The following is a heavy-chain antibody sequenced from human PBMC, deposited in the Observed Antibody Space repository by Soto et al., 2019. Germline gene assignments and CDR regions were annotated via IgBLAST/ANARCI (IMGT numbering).Heavy chain of an antibody. CDR1: RDSLKNCG. CDR2: NMVYTGNT. V-gene: IGHV1-18*01. CDR3: VRDRLHYYGSTNRTNWFDP. D-gene: IGHD3-10*01. J-gene: IGHJ5*02. Sequence: ASVKVSWKASRDSLKNCGITWVRQSPGQGLDWMGWNMVYTGNTGYARKLQGRVVMNTDSSTNTAYMELSSLRSDDTAFYYCVRDRLHYYGSTNRTNWFDPWRQGTLVTVSS.